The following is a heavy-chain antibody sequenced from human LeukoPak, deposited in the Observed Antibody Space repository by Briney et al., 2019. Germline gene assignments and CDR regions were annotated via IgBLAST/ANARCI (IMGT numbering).Heavy chain of an antibody. J-gene: IGHJ5*02. V-gene: IGHV4-38-2*01. D-gene: IGHD3-16*01. CDR2: IYHSGST. CDR1: GYSISSGYY. CDR3: AAGGPGDWFDP. Sequence: PSETLSLTCAVSGYSISSGYYWGWIRQPPGKGLEWIGSIYHSGSTYYNPSLKSRVTISVDTFKNQFSLKLSSVTAADTAVYYCAAGGPGDWFDPWGQGTLVTVSS.